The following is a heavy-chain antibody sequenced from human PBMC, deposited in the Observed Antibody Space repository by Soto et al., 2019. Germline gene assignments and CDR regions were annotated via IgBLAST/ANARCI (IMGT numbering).Heavy chain of an antibody. V-gene: IGHV3-30-3*01. Sequence: SGGSLRLSCAASGFTFSSYAMHWVRQTPGKGLEWVAVISYDGSNKYYADSVKGRFTISRDNSKNTLYLQMNSLRAEDTAVYYCARDRAAGDFDYWGQGTLVTVSS. D-gene: IGHD6-25*01. CDR2: ISYDGSNK. CDR1: GFTFSSYA. CDR3: ARDRAAGDFDY. J-gene: IGHJ4*02.